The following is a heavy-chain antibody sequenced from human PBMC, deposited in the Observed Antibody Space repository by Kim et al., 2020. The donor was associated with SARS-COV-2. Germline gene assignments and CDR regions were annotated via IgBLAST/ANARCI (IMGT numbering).Heavy chain of an antibody. Sequence: GGSLRLSCATSGFTFNAYDMNWVRRAPGKGLEWLSFITKNSATIYYADSVKGRFTVSRDNAKNSLYLQMNSLRDEDTALYYCVRDRWGGAFDFWGQGTMV. CDR1: GFTFNAYD. CDR2: ITKNSATI. J-gene: IGHJ3*01. V-gene: IGHV3-48*02. D-gene: IGHD3-16*01. CDR3: VRDRWGGAFDF.